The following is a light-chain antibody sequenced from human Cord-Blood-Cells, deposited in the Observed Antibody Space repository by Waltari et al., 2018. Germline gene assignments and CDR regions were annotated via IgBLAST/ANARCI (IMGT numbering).Light chain of an antibody. CDR3: QQSYSTPLT. V-gene: IGKV1-39*01. CDR1: QSISSY. J-gene: IGKJ3*01. CDR2: AAS. Sequence: DIQMTQSPSSLSASVGDRVTITCRASQSISSYLNCYQQKPGKAPKLLIYAASSLQSGVPSRFSGSGSGTDFTLTISSLQPDDFATYYCQQSYSTPLTFVPGTKLDI.